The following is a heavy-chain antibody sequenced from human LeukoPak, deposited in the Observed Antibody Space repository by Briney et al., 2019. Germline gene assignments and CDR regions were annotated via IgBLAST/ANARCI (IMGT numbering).Heavy chain of an antibody. CDR3: ARPIRTTGQEGGY. Sequence: ASVKVSCKASGYTFTGYYMHWVRQAPGQGLEWMGWISAYNGNTNYAQKLQGRVTMTTDTSTSTAYMELRSLRSDDTAVYYCARPIRTTGQEGGYWGQGTLVTVSS. V-gene: IGHV1-18*04. J-gene: IGHJ4*02. D-gene: IGHD1-14*01. CDR1: GYTFTGYY. CDR2: ISAYNGNT.